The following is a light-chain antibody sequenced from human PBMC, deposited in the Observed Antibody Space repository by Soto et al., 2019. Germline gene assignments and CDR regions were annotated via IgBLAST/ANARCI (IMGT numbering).Light chain of an antibody. Sequence: IQLTQSPSSLSASVGDRVTVTCRASQDISNYLAWYQQSPGRAPKLLIYLASTLQSGVPSRFSGSGSGTDFTLTISSLQPEDFATYYCQQLESDPPWTFGQGTRVEIK. J-gene: IGKJ1*01. V-gene: IGKV1-9*01. CDR2: LAS. CDR3: QQLESDPPWT. CDR1: QDISNY.